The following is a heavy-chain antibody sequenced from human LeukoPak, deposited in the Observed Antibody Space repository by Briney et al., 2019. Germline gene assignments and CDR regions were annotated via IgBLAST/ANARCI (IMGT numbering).Heavy chain of an antibody. CDR2: IYTGGNA. V-gene: IGHV4-4*09. J-gene: IGHJ4*02. CDR1: GVSITSDY. CDR3: ARSPPAKGFYYFDY. Sequence: SETLSLTCTVSGVSITSDYWSWIRQPPGKGLEWIGYIYTGGNAIYNPSLKSRVTISVGTSKNQFSLKLTSVTAADTAVYYCARSPPAKGFYYFDYWGQGALVTVSS.